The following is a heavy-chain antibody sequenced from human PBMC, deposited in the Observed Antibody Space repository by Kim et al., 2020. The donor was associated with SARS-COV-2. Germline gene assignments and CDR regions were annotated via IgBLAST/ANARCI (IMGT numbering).Heavy chain of an antibody. CDR2: INHSGST. D-gene: IGHD3-10*01. Sequence: SETLSLTCAVYGGSFSGYYWSWIRQPPGKGLEWIGEINHSGSTNYNPSLKSRVTISVDTSKNQFSLKLSSVTAADTAVYYCAREGVVRGAYIKWGQGTLVTVSS. V-gene: IGHV4-34*01. CDR1: GGSFSGYY. CDR3: AREGVVRGAYIK. J-gene: IGHJ4*02.